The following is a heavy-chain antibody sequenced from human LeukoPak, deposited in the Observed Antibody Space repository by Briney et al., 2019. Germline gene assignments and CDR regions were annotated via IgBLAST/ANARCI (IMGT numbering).Heavy chain of an antibody. CDR1: GGSFSGYY. CDR2: INHSGST. CDR3: ARAMDV. J-gene: IGHJ6*02. Sequence: SETLSLTCAVSGGSFSGYYWSWVRQPPGKGLEWIGEINHSGSTNYDPSPKSRVTISVDTTKNQFSLMLSSVTAADTALYYCARAMDVWGQGTTVTVSS. V-gene: IGHV4-34*01.